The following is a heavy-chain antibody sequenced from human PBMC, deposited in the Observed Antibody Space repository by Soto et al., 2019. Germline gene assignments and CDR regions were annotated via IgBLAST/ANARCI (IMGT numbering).Heavy chain of an antibody. Sequence: GASVKVSCKASGYTFTSYAMHWVRQAPGQRLEWMGWINAGNGNTKYSQKFQGRVTITRDTSASTAYMELSSLRSEDTAVYYCARVLSYSSSPHSPPGHYYYMDVWGKGTTVTVSS. J-gene: IGHJ6*03. CDR1: GYTFTSYA. CDR3: ARVLSYSSSPHSPPGHYYYMDV. CDR2: INAGNGNT. V-gene: IGHV1-3*01. D-gene: IGHD6-6*01.